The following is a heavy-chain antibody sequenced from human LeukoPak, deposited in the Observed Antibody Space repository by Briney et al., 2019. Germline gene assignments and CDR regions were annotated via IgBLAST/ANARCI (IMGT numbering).Heavy chain of an antibody. CDR2: ISGDGGST. D-gene: IGHD5-24*01. V-gene: IGHV3-43*02. CDR3: AKGAGYINGDASDI. Sequence: GGSLRLSCSASGFTFSSYAMHWVRQAPGKGLEWVSLISGDGGSTYYVDSVKGRFTISRDNSKNSLYLQMNSLRTADTALYYCAKGAGYINGDASDIWGQGTMVTVSS. CDR1: GFTFSSYA. J-gene: IGHJ3*02.